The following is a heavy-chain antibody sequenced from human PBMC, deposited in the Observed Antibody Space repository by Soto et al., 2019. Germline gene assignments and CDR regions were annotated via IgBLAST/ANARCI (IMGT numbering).Heavy chain of an antibody. D-gene: IGHD2-21*02. V-gene: IGHV4-39*01. CDR3: ARQRTSVVTQACFDV. J-gene: IGHJ4*02. Sequence: SETLSLTCTVTGDSINSRSYYWGWIRQPPGKGLEWIGSIYYSGRTYNNPSLRSRVSMPIDTSKDQFSLKLKSVTAADTALYFCARQRTSVVTQACFDVWGPGSLVTVSS. CDR1: GDSINSRSYY. CDR2: IYYSGRT.